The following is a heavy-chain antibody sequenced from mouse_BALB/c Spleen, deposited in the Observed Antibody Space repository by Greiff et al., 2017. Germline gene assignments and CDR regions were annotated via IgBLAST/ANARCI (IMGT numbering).Heavy chain of an antibody. CDR3: AREGYSYAMDY. V-gene: IGHV2-6-7*01. CDR2: IWGDGST. D-gene: IGHD2-14*01. CDR1: GFSLTGYG. Sequence: VQLKQSGPGLVAPSQSLSITCTVSGFSLTGYGVNWVRQPPGKGLEWLGMIWGDGSTDYNSALKSRLSISKDNSKSQVFLKMNSLQTDDTARYYCAREGYSYAMDYWGQGTSVTVSS. J-gene: IGHJ4*01.